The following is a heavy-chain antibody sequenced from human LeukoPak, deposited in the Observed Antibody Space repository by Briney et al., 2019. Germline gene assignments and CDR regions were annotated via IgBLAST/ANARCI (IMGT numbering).Heavy chain of an antibody. CDR2: IYYSGRT. CDR3: ARHFYDDYIYYYYYYMDV. CDR1: GGSISSSSYY. V-gene: IGHV4-39*01. D-gene: IGHD4-17*01. Sequence: SETLSLTCTVSGGSISSSSYYWGWIRQPPGKGLEWIGTIYYSGRTYYDPSLKSRVTISVDTSKSQFSLKLSSVTAADTAVYYCARHFYDDYIYYYYYYMDVWGNGTTVTVSS. J-gene: IGHJ6*03.